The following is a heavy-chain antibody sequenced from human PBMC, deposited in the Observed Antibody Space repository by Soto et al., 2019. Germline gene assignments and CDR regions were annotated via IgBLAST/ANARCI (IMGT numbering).Heavy chain of an antibody. V-gene: IGHV1-69*12. CDR3: ARSTTVPDTYYYYYGMDV. CDR2: IIPIFGTA. Sequence: QVQLVQSGAEVKKPGSSVTVSCKASGGTFSSYAISWVRQAPGQGLEWMVGIIPIFGTANYAQKFQGRVKITADESTSTAYMELSSMRSEDTAVYYCARSTTVPDTYYYYYGMDVWGQGTTVTVSS. J-gene: IGHJ6*02. D-gene: IGHD4-17*01. CDR1: GGTFSSYA.